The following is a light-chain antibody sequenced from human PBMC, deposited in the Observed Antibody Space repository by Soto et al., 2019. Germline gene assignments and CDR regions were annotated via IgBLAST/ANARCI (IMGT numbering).Light chain of an antibody. CDR1: NSDVWTHNL. Sequence: QSALTQPASVSGSPGESISISCTGTNSDVWTHNLVSWYQQHPGKAPKLIIYEGSKRRSGVSNRFSGSKSGNTASLTISGLQAEDEDDYYCCSYARRFGTGTKVTAL. J-gene: IGLJ1*01. CDR3: CSYARR. CDR2: EGS. V-gene: IGLV2-23*01.